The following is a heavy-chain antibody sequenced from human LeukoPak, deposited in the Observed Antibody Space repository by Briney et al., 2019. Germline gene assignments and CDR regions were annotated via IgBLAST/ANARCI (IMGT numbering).Heavy chain of an antibody. D-gene: IGHD3-22*01. V-gene: IGHV3-11*03. CDR2: ISTSSSYT. CDR1: GFTFRDYY. Sequence: PGGSLRLSCAASGFTFRDYYMSWIRQAPGKGLEWVSSISTSSSYTNYADSVKGRFTISRDNANNALYLQMNSLRAEDTAVYYCARPVYDSSGYHLDYWGQGTLVTVSS. J-gene: IGHJ4*02. CDR3: ARPVYDSSGYHLDY.